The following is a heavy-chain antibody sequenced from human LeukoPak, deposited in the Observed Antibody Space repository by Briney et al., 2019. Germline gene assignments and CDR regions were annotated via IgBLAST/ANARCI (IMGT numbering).Heavy chain of an antibody. CDR3: VSFVH. CDR1: GLNFSTYS. V-gene: IGHV3-23*01. CDR2: ISGDGSNR. J-gene: IGHJ4*02. Sequence: PGGSLRLSCEVSGLNFSTYSVSWVRQAPGKGLEWVSSISGDGSNRFYAQSVRGRFTISRDNSKNSLYLQMNSLRVEDTAVYYCVSFVHWGQGTLVAVSS.